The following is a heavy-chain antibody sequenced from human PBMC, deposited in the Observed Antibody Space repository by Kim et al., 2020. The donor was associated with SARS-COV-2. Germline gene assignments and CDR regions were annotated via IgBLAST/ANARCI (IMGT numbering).Heavy chain of an antibody. V-gene: IGHV1-18*01. CDR3: ARDKIQLWYLGDYYYGMDV. J-gene: IGHJ6*02. CDR1: GYTFTSYG. Sequence: ASVKVSCKASGYTFTSYGISWVRQAPGQGLEWMGWISAYNGNTNYAQKLQGRVTMTTDTSTSTAYMELRSLRSDATAVYYCARDKIQLWYLGDYYYGMDVWGQGTTVTVSS. D-gene: IGHD5-18*01. CDR2: ISAYNGNT.